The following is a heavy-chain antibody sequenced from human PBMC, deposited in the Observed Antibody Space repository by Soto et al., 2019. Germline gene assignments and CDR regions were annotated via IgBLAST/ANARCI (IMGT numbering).Heavy chain of an antibody. CDR2: IVPLFGTA. D-gene: IGHD3-3*01. J-gene: IGHJ5*02. Sequence: QVQLVQSGAEVKEPGSSVNVSCKTSGGTFGNTAVTWVRQVPGQGLEWIGGIVPLFGTANYAQKFRGRVMITADESTSTDYMDLSSVRSDDTARYYCARDGDPGYSFWSGPLGGGRFDPWGQGTLVTVSS. CDR1: GGTFGNTA. CDR3: ARDGDPGYSFWSGPLGGGRFDP. V-gene: IGHV1-69*12.